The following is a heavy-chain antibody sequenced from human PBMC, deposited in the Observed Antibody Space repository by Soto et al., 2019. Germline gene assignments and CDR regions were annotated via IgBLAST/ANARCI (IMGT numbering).Heavy chain of an antibody. V-gene: IGHV4-31*03. D-gene: IGHD4-4*01. CDR3: ARYLMTTVTKEPYYYYGMDV. J-gene: IGHJ6*02. CDR2: IYYSGST. Sequence: QVQLQESGPGLVKPSQTLSLTCTVSGGSISSGGYYWSWIRQHPGKGLEWIGYIYYSGSTYYNPSLKCRVTISVDTSKNQFSLKLSSVTAADTAVYYCARYLMTTVTKEPYYYYGMDVWGQGTTVTVSS. CDR1: GGSISSGGYY.